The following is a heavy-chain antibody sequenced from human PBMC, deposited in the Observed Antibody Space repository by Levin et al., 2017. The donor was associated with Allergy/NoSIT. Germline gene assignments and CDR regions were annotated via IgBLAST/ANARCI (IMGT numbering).Heavy chain of an antibody. J-gene: IGHJ5*02. V-gene: IGHV4-59*01. CDR1: GGSISSSY. Sequence: SQTLSLTCTVSGGSISSSYWSWIRQPPGKGLEWIGYIYYSGSTNYNPSLKSRVTISVDTSKNQFSLKLSSVTAADTAVYYCAREFISIWPEQWPRFDPWGQGTLVTVSS. CDR3: AREFISIWPEQWPRFDP. D-gene: IGHD6-19*01. CDR2: IYYSGST.